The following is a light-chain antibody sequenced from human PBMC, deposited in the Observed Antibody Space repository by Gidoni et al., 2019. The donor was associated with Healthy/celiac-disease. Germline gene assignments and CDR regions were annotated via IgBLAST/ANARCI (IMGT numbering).Light chain of an antibody. J-gene: IGKJ2*01. CDR2: AAS. CDR1: QGIRND. CDR3: LQEYNYPYT. V-gene: IGKV1-6*01. Sequence: ALQMTPSPSSLSASVGDRVTITCRASQGIRNDLGWYQQKPGKAPKLLIYAASSLQSGVPSRFSGSGSGTDFTLTISSLQPEDFATYYCLQEYNYPYTFGQGTKLEIK.